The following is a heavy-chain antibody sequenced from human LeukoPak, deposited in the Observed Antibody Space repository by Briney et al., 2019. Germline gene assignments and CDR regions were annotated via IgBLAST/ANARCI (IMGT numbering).Heavy chain of an antibody. CDR2: INPNSGGA. V-gene: IGHV1-2*02. J-gene: IGHJ4*02. Sequence: ASVKASCKASGYTFTGYYIHWVRQAPGQGLEWMGWINPNSGGADYAQKFQGRVTMTRDTSISTAYMELSRLRSDDTAVYYCSITMVRGVLVYYFDYWGQGTLVTVSS. CDR1: GYTFTGYY. CDR3: SITMVRGVLVYYFDY. D-gene: IGHD3-10*01.